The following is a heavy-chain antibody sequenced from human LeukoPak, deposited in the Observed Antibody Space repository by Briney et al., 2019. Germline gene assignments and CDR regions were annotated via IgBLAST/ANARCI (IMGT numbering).Heavy chain of an antibody. Sequence: GGSLRLSCAASGFTFSSYAMHWVRQAPGKGLEWVAVISYDGSNKYYADSVKGRFTISRDNSKNTLYLQMNSLRAEDTAVYYCAKDQADYYDSSGAVIDYWGQGTLVTVSS. CDR1: GFTFSSYA. CDR2: ISYDGSNK. V-gene: IGHV3-30-3*01. CDR3: AKDQADYYDSSGAVIDY. D-gene: IGHD3-22*01. J-gene: IGHJ4*02.